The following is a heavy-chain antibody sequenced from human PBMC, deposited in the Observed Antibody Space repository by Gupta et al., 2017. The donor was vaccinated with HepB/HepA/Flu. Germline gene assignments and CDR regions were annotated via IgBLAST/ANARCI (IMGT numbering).Heavy chain of an antibody. D-gene: IGHD1-26*01. CDR2: IWYDGSNK. J-gene: IGHJ4*02. Sequence: QVQLVESGGGVVQPGRSLRLSCAASGFTFSRYGMHWVRQAPGKGLEWVAVIWYDGSNKYYADSVKGRFTISRDNSKNTLYLQMNSLRAEDTAVYYCARAGGRIVGATNYFDYWGQGTLVTVSS. CDR1: GFTFSRYG. V-gene: IGHV3-33*01. CDR3: ARAGGRIVGATNYFDY.